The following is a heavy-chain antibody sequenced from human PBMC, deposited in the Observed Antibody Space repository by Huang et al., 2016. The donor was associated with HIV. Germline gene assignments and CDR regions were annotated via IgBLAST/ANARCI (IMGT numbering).Heavy chain of an antibody. V-gene: IGHV3-48*01. Sequence: EVQLVESGGGLVQPGGSLRLSCAVSGFTFYSYSMNGVRQDPGTGLGGVSYITSSRNTYYADSVKGGFTVSRDNAKNSLYVQMNSLGVDDTAVYYCAGDREMMTATLDYWGQGTLVTVSS. CDR1: GFTFYSYS. J-gene: IGHJ4*02. CDR2: ITSSRNT. CDR3: AGDREMMTATLDY. D-gene: IGHD2-21*02.